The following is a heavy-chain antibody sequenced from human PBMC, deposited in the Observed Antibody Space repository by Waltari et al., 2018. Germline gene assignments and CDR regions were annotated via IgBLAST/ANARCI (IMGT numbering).Heavy chain of an antibody. V-gene: IGHV3-30*02. D-gene: IGHD6-6*01. CDR3: AKELAARGY. CDR2: IRYDGSNK. J-gene: IGHJ4*02. Sequence: QVQLVESGGGVVQPGGSLRPSCAAFGFTFSSYGMHWVRQAPGKGLEWVAFIRYDGSNKYYADSVKGRFTISRDNSKNTLYLQMNSLRAEDTAVYYCAKELAARGYWGQGTLVTVSS. CDR1: GFTFSSYG.